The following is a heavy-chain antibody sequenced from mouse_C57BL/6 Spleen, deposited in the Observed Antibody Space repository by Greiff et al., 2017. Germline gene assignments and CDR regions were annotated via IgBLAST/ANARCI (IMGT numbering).Heavy chain of an antibody. CDR3: ARRILRENYFDY. V-gene: IGHV1-61*01. J-gene: IGHJ2*01. Sequence: QVQLQQPGAELVRPGSSVKLSCKASGYTFTSYWMDWVTQRPGQGLEWIGNIYTSDSETHYNQKFKDKATLTVDKSSSTAYMQLSSLTSEDSAVYYSARRILRENYFDYRGQGTTLTVSS. D-gene: IGHD5-2*01. CDR1: GYTFTSYW. CDR2: IYTSDSET.